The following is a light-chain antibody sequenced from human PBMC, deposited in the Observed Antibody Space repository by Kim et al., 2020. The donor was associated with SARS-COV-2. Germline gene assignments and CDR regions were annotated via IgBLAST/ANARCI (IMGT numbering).Light chain of an antibody. Sequence: ASIGDRVTITCRASQDIANSLAWYQQKPGKVPQVLIYCAATLQSGVPSRFSGSGSGTEFTLTIGSLQTEDVATYYCQKYNSAPWTFGPGTKVDIK. V-gene: IGKV1-27*01. CDR3: QKYNSAPWT. J-gene: IGKJ1*01. CDR1: QDIANS. CDR2: CAA.